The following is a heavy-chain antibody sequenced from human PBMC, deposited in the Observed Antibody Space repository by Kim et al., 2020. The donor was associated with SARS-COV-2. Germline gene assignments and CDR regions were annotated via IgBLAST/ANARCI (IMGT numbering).Heavy chain of an antibody. CDR3: ARDWTYYYGSGSYYRKGGYYYYGMDV. CDR2: ISSSSSYT. CDR1: GFTFSDYY. J-gene: IGHJ6*02. D-gene: IGHD3-10*01. V-gene: IGHV3-11*06. Sequence: GGSLRLSCAASGFTFSDYYMSWIRQAPGKGLEWVSYISSSSSYTNYADSVKGRFTISRDNAKNSLYLQMNSLRAEDTAVYYCARDWTYYYGSGSYYRKGGYYYYGMDVWGQGTTVTVSS.